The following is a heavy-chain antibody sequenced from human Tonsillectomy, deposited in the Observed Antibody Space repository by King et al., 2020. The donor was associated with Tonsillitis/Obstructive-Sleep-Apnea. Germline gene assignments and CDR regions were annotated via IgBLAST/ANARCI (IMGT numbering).Heavy chain of an antibody. V-gene: IGHV3-11*05. CDR1: GFTFSDYY. Sequence: VQLVESGGGLVKPGGSLRLSCAASGFTFSDYYMSWIRQAPGKGLEWVSYISSSSSYTNYADSVKGRFTISRDNAKNSLYLQTNSLRAEDTAVYYCARVDYDSSGYLDYWGQGTLVTVSS. J-gene: IGHJ4*02. D-gene: IGHD3-22*01. CDR3: ARVDYDSSGYLDY. CDR2: ISSSSSYT.